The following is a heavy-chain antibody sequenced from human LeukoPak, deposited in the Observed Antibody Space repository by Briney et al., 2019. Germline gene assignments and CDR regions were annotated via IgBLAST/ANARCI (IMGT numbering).Heavy chain of an antibody. J-gene: IGHJ2*01. CDR1: GGTFSSYA. CDR2: IIPIFGTA. Sequence: SVKVSCKASGGTFSSYAISWVRQAPGQGLEWMGGIIPIFGTANYAQKFQGRVMITADESTSTAYMELSSLRSDDTAVYYCARGKESHWYFDLWGRGTLVTVSS. V-gene: IGHV1-69*13. CDR3: ARGKESHWYFDL.